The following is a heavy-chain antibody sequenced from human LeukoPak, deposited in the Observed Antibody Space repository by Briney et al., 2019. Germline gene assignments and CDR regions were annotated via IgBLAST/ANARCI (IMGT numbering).Heavy chain of an antibody. Sequence: GASVKVSCKASGYTFTSYDINWVRQATGQGLEWMGWMNPNSGNTGYAQRFQGRVTITRSTSISTAYMELRSLRSEDTAVYYCARDHDRGYCFDYWGQGTLVTVSS. CDR2: MNPNSGNT. D-gene: IGHD3-9*01. CDR1: GYTFTSYD. CDR3: ARDHDRGYCFDY. V-gene: IGHV1-8*03. J-gene: IGHJ4*02.